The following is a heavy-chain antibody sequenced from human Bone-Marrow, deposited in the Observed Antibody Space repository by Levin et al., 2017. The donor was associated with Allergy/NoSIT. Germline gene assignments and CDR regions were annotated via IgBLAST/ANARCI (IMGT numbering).Heavy chain of an antibody. D-gene: IGHD3-3*01. CDR3: ARSQGGVTIFGVIIPPFYYYYMDV. Sequence: SVKVSCKASGDTFSSYAISWVRQAPGQGLEWMGGIIPIFGTAHYAQKFQGRVTITADESTSTAYMELSSLRSEDTAVYYCARSQGGVTIFGVIIPPFYYYYMDVWGKGTTVTVSS. V-gene: IGHV1-69*13. CDR2: IIPIFGTA. CDR1: GDTFSSYA. J-gene: IGHJ6*03.